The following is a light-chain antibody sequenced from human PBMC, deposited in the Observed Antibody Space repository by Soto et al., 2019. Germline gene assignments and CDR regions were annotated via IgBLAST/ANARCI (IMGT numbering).Light chain of an antibody. CDR3: QQYNNWPPFT. CDR1: QSVSGN. J-gene: IGKJ3*01. V-gene: IGKV3-15*01. Sequence: EIVMTQSPATLSVSPGERATLSCRASQSVSGNLAWYQQKPGQAPRLLIYGASTRATGIPARFSGSGSGTDFTLTISSLQSEVFAVYYFQQYNNWPPFTFGPGTKWDIK. CDR2: GAS.